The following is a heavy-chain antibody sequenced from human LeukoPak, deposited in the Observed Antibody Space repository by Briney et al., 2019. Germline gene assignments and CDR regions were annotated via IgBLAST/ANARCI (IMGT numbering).Heavy chain of an antibody. J-gene: IGHJ4*02. CDR1: GFTFSSYA. Sequence: GGSLRLSCAASGFTFSSYAMNWVRQAPGKGLEWVSTISGSGSSTYYADSVKGRFTISRDNSKNTLYLQMNSLRAEDTALYYCAKGAGYSSGWYEYWGQGTLVTVSS. D-gene: IGHD6-19*01. CDR3: AKGAGYSSGWYEY. V-gene: IGHV3-23*01. CDR2: ISGSGSST.